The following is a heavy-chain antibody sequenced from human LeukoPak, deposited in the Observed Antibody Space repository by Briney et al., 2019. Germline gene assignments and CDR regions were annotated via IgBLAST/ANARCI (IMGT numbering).Heavy chain of an antibody. Sequence: GGSLRLSCAASGFIFSNYAMTWVRQAPGKGLEWISGIIGSGGTTKYADSVMGRFSISRDNSKNTLYVQMNSLRAEDTAVHYCAREGTDYGEYVGGNWFDPWGQGTLVTVSS. D-gene: IGHD4-17*01. J-gene: IGHJ5*02. CDR1: GFIFSNYA. V-gene: IGHV3-23*01. CDR2: IIGSGGTT. CDR3: AREGTDYGEYVGGNWFDP.